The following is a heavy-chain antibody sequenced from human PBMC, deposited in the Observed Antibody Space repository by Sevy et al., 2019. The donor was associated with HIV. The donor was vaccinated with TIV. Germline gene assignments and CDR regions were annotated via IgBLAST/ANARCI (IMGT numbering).Heavy chain of an antibody. CDR1: GFTFSSYS. V-gene: IGHV3-21*01. CDR3: ASPYGSGRKNYYYYGMDV. Sequence: GGSLRLSCAASGFTFSSYSMNWVRQAPGKGLEWVSSISSSSSYIYYADSVKGRFTISRDNAKNSLYLQMNSLRAEDMAVYYCASPYGSGRKNYYYYGMDVWGQGTTVTVSS. CDR2: ISSSSSYI. J-gene: IGHJ6*02. D-gene: IGHD3-10*01.